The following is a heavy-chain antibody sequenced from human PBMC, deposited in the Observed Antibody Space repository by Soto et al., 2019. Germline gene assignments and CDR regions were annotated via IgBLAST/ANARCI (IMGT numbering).Heavy chain of an antibody. V-gene: IGHV4-31*03. CDR3: ARGGIAAAAPPDY. CDR2: IYYSGST. CDR1: GGSISSGCYY. D-gene: IGHD6-13*01. J-gene: IGHJ4*02. Sequence: SETLSLTCTVSGGSISSGCYYWSWIRQHPGKGLEWIGYIYYSGSTYYNPSLKSRVTISVDTSKNQFSLKLSSVTAADTAVYYCARGGIAAAAPPDYWGQGTLVTVSS.